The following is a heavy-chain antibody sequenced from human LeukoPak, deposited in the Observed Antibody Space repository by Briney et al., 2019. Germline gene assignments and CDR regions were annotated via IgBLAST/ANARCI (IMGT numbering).Heavy chain of an antibody. CDR1: GYTFTGYY. CDR3: ARRDSGWYESGIDY. Sequence: ASVKVSCKASGYTFTGYYMHWVRQAPGQGLEWMGWINPNSGGTNYAQKFQGRVTMTRDTSISTAYMELSRLRSDDTAVYYCARRDSGWYESGIDYWGQGNLVTVSS. CDR2: INPNSGGT. D-gene: IGHD6-19*01. V-gene: IGHV1-2*02. J-gene: IGHJ4*02.